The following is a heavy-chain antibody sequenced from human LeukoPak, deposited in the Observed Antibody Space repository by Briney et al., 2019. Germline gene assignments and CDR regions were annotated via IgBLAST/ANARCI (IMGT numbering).Heavy chain of an antibody. Sequence: PSETLSLTCTVSGGSISSYYWSWIRQPPGKGREWIGNIYYSGSTNHNPSLKSRVTMSVDTSKNQFSLKLSSVSAADTAVYYCARRATAGDDAFDIWGQGTMVTVS. J-gene: IGHJ3*02. D-gene: IGHD7-27*01. V-gene: IGHV4-59*08. CDR3: ARRATAGDDAFDI. CDR1: GGSISSYY. CDR2: IYYSGST.